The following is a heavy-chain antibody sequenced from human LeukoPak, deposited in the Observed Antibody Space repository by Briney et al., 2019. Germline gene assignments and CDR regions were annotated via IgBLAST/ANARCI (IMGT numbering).Heavy chain of an antibody. V-gene: IGHV4-31*03. J-gene: IGHJ3*02. CDR2: IYYSGST. D-gene: IGHD4-17*01. Sequence: TSETLSLTCTVSGGSISSGGYYWSWIRQRPGKGLEWIGYIYYSGSTYYNPSLKSRVTISVDTSKNQFSLKLSSVTAADTAVYYCARGTTVNAFDIWGQGTMVTVSS. CDR1: GGSISSGGYY. CDR3: ARGTTVNAFDI.